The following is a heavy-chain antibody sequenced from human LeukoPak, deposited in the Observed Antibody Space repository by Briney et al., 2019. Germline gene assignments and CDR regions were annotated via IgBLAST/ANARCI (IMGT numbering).Heavy chain of an antibody. CDR1: GGSISSSSYY. J-gene: IGHJ4*02. Sequence: PSETLSLTXTVSGGSISSSSYYWGWIRQPPGKGLEWSGSIYYSGSTYYTPSLKSRVTISVDTSKNQFSLKLSSVTAADTAVYYCARPGRRDYYFDYWGQGTLVTVSS. D-gene: IGHD2-21*02. V-gene: IGHV4-39*01. CDR2: IYYSGST. CDR3: ARPGRRDYYFDY.